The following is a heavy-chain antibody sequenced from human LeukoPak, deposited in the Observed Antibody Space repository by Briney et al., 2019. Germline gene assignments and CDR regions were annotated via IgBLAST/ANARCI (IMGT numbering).Heavy chain of an antibody. D-gene: IGHD1-26*01. Sequence: ASVKVSCKASGYTFTGHYIHWVRQAPGEGLEWMGGINPDSGDTNYAQTFEGRVTMTRDTSISTASLDPSKLRSDDTAVYYCARESIRIVGAAKVKFFDYWGQGTLLTVSS. CDR3: ARESIRIVGAAKVKFFDY. J-gene: IGHJ4*02. CDR2: INPDSGDT. V-gene: IGHV1-2*02. CDR1: GYTFTGHY.